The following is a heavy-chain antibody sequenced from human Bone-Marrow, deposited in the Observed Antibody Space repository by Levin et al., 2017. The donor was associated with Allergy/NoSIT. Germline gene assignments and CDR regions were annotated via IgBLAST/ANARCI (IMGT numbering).Heavy chain of an antibody. CDR3: ASRLTASGGLDV. Sequence: KASETLSLTCAVSGVTRNNYTLTWVRQPPGKGLEWVSSINSNSAYIHYGDSVKGRFTISRDNSKKLLFLQMNSLRDEDTATYYCASRLTASGGLDVWGHGTTVTVSS. CDR2: INSNSAYI. CDR1: GVTRNNYT. V-gene: IGHV3-21*04. J-gene: IGHJ6*02. D-gene: IGHD5-18*01.